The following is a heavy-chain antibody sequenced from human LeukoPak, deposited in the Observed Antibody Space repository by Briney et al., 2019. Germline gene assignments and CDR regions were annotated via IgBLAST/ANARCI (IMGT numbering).Heavy chain of an antibody. D-gene: IGHD6-19*01. CDR3: ARDGPVSSEYYYCYGTDV. V-gene: IGHV4-4*07. CDR1: GGSISSYY. J-gene: IGHJ6*02. CDR2: IYTSGST. Sequence: SVTLSLTCTVSGGSISSYYWSWIRQPAGKGLEWIGRIYTSGSTNYNPSLKSRVTMSVDTSKNQFSLKLSSVTAADTAVYYCARDGPVSSEYYYCYGTDVWGQGTTVTVSS.